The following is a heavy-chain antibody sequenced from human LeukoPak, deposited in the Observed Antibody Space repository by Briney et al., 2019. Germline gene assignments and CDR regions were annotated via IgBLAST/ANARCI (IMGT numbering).Heavy chain of an antibody. CDR1: GGSISSYY. D-gene: IGHD2-15*01. CDR2: IYYSGST. CDR3: ARRTGYCSGGSCYGWFDR. Sequence: SETLSLTCTVSGGSISSYYWSWLRQPPGKGLEWIGYIYYSGSTNYNPSLKSRVTISEDAPKNQFSLKLSSVTAADTAVYYCARRTGYCSGGSCYGWFDRWGQGTLVTVSS. V-gene: IGHV4-59*01. J-gene: IGHJ5*02.